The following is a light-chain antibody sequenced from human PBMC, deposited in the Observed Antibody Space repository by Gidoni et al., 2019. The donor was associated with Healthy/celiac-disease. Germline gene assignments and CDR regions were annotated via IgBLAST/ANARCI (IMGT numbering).Light chain of an antibody. CDR1: QSVSSSY. CDR2: GAS. V-gene: IGKV3-20*01. Sequence: EIVLTQSPGTLSLSPGERATLSCRASQSVSSSYLAWYQQKPGQAPRLLIYGASSRVTGIPDRFSGSGSGTDFTLTISRLEPEDFAVYYCQQKTFGQGTKVEIK. J-gene: IGKJ1*01. CDR3: QQKT.